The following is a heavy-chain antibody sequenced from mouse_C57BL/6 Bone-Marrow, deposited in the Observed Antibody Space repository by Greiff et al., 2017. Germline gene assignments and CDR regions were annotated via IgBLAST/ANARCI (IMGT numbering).Heavy chain of an antibody. J-gene: IGHJ2*01. D-gene: IGHD2-2*01. CDR2: INPSTGGT. Sequence: EVQLQQSGPELVKPGASVKISCKASGYSFTGYYMNWVKQSPEKSLEWIGEINPSTGGTTYNQKFKAKDTLTVDKSSSTAYMQLKSLTSEDSAVYYCARGPLWLLFDYWGQGTTLTVSS. V-gene: IGHV1-42*01. CDR1: GYSFTGYY. CDR3: ARGPLWLLFDY.